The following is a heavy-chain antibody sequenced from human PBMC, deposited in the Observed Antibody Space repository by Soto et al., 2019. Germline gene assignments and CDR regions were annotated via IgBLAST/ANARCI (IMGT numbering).Heavy chain of an antibody. D-gene: IGHD2-15*01. J-gene: IGHJ4*02. CDR3: AREYCRGGTCYDPDY. Sequence: QVQLVQSGTEVKTPGASVKVSCKASGYTFTSYGISWVRQAPGQGLERMGWTSTYNGNTNCAQKFQDRVTMTTDTSTSTAYMEVRSLRSDDTAVYYCAREYCRGGTCYDPDYWGQGTLVTVSS. CDR2: TSTYNGNT. CDR1: GYTFTSYG. V-gene: IGHV1-18*01.